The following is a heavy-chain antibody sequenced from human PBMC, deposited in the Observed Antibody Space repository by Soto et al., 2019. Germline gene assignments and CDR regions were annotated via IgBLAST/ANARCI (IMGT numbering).Heavy chain of an antibody. V-gene: IGHV3-30*18. J-gene: IGHJ5*02. CDR2: ISYDGSNK. CDR1: GFTFSSYG. Sequence: ESGGGVVQPGRSLRLSCAASGFTFSSYGMHWVRQAPGKGLEWVAVISYDGSNKYYADSVKGRFTISRDNSKNTLYLQMNSLRAEDTAVYYCAKARYREPPSRSRGVDPWGQGTLVTVSS. D-gene: IGHD1-1*01. CDR3: AKARYREPPSRSRGVDP.